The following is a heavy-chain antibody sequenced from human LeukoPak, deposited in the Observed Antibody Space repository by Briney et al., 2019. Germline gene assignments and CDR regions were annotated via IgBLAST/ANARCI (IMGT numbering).Heavy chain of an antibody. D-gene: IGHD1-20*01. Sequence: GGSLRLPCAASGFTFSSYEMNWVRQAPGKGLEWVSYISSSGSTIYYADSVKGRFTISRDNAKNSLYLQMNSLRAEDTAVYYCARDVYNWNDGMDVWGQGTTVTVSS. CDR1: GFTFSSYE. CDR3: ARDVYNWNDGMDV. V-gene: IGHV3-48*03. CDR2: ISSSGSTI. J-gene: IGHJ6*02.